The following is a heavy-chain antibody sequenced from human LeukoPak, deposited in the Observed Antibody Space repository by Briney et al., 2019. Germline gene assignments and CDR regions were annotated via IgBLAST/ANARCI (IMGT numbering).Heavy chain of an antibody. D-gene: IGHD3-3*01. CDR1: GFTFNAYS. CDR3: ARADFSDVPTPVK. J-gene: IGHJ4*02. CDR2: IASDSSII. V-gene: IGHV3-30*04. Sequence: PGGSLRLSCAASGFTFNAYSMHWVRQAPGKGLEWVAVIASDSSIIYYTDSVKGRFTISRDNAKNSLYLQMNSLRAEDTALYYCARADFSDVPTPVKWGQGTLVTVSS.